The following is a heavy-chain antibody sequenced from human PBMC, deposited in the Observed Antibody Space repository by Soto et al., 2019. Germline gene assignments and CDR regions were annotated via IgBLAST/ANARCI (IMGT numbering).Heavy chain of an antibody. D-gene: IGHD1-26*01. V-gene: IGHV1-69*01. J-gene: IGHJ4*02. CDR1: GGTFDTYA. CDR3: ERGRDFGNYFDSAY. Sequence: QVQLVQSGAEVRKPGSSVRVSCKAAGGTFDTYAVSWVRQAPGQGLEWMGGIIPMFGTPYYAQRFQGRVTITADESTGTAYMELRSLRSEDTAVYFCERGRDFGNYFDSAYWGQGTLVTVSS. CDR2: IIPMFGTP.